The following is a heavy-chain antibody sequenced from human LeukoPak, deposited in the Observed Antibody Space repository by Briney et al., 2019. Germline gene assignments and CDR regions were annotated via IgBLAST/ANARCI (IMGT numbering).Heavy chain of an antibody. D-gene: IGHD2-21*01. CDR1: GGTFSSYA. CDR3: ARDCPWGDCGGAGDAFDI. V-gene: IGHV1-69*05. CDR2: IIPIFGTA. Sequence: ASVKVSCKASGGTFSSYAISRVRQAPGQGLEWMGGIIPIFGTANYAQKFQGRVTITTDESTGTGYMELSSLRSEDTAAYYCARDCPWGDCGGAGDAFDIWGQGTMVTVSS. J-gene: IGHJ3*02.